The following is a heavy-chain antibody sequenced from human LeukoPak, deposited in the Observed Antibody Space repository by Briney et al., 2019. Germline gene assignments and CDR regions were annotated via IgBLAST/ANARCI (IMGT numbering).Heavy chain of an antibody. J-gene: IGHJ4*02. CDR3: ARDPLRGYYDSSGYYGLDY. CDR1: GFTVTKNY. V-gene: IGHV3-66*01. CDR2: LYRDGSS. Sequence: PGGSLRLSCAASGFTVTKNYMNWVRQAPAKGLEWLSILYRDGSSFYADSVTGRFTISRDRSKNTISLEMNNLRAEDTAVHYCARDPLRGYYDSSGYYGLDYWGQGTLVTVSS. D-gene: IGHD3-22*01.